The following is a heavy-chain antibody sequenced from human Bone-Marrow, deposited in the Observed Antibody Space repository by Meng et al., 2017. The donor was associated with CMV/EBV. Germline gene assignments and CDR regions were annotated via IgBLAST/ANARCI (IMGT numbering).Heavy chain of an antibody. CDR1: GFTFSSYA. D-gene: IGHD6-13*01. J-gene: IGHJ4*02. Sequence: ESLKISCAASGFTFSSYAMHWVRQPPGKGLEWIGEIYHSGSTNYNPSLKSRVTISVDKSKNQFSLKLSSVTAADTAVYYCARVKPWGYSSSWSLDYWGQGTLVTVSS. CDR3: ARVKPWGYSSSWSLDY. CDR2: IYHSGST. V-gene: IGHV4/OR15-8*01.